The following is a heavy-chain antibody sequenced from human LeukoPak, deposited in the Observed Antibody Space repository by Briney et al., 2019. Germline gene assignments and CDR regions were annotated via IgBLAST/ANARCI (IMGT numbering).Heavy chain of an antibody. D-gene: IGHD3-22*01. CDR3: AKDLVGSGYYNPYYYYYYGMDV. J-gene: IGHJ6*02. CDR2: TSGSGGST. Sequence: PGGSLRLSCAASGFTFSSYAMSWVRQAPGKGLEWVSATSGSGGSTYYADSVKGRFTISRDNSKNTLYLQMNSLRAEDTAVYYCAKDLVGSGYYNPYYYYYYGMDVWGQGTTVTVSS. V-gene: IGHV3-23*01. CDR1: GFTFSSYA.